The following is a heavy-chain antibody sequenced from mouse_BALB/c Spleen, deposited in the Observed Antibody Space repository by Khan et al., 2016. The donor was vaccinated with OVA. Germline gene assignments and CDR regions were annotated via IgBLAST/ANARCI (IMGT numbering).Heavy chain of an antibody. Sequence: EVQRQQSGPELMKPGASGKISCKASGYSFTTYYIHWVKQSHGKSLEWIGYIDPFSGDTTYNQKFKGMATLTVDKSSSTAYIHLSNLTSEDSAVYCCTRHGYVAWFTYWGQGTLVTVSA. CDR3: TRHGYVAWFTY. J-gene: IGHJ3*01. V-gene: IGHV1S135*01. CDR1: GYSFTTYY. CDR2: IDPFSGDT. D-gene: IGHD2-2*01.